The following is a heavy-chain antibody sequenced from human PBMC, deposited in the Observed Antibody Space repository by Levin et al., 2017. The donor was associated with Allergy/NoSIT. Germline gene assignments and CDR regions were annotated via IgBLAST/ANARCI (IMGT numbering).Heavy chain of an antibody. V-gene: IGHV5-51*01. CDR1: GYSFTSYW. D-gene: IGHD1-1*01. CDR2: IYPGDSDT. J-gene: IGHJ6*03. Sequence: AGGSLRLSCQGSGYSFTSYWIGWVRQMPGKGLEWLGIIYPGDSDTRYSPSFQGQVTISADKSISTAYLQWSSLKASDTAIYYCARRGTRDYYYYMDVWGKGTTVTVSS. CDR3: ARRGTRDYYYYMDV.